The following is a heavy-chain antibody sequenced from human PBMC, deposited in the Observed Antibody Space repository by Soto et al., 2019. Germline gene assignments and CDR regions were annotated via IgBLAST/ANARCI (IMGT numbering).Heavy chain of an antibody. CDR1: GGSMSNGYYY. V-gene: IGHV4-31*03. D-gene: IGHD1-20*01. Sequence: PSGTLSLTCTVSGGSMSNGYYYWSWVRQNPGKGLEWIGHIYHSGRTYYNPSLKSRVGILVDTSKNQFSLNLNSVTAADTAVYYCARWVEVSLDYFDSWGQGTPVTVSS. J-gene: IGHJ4*02. CDR3: ARWVEVSLDYFDS. CDR2: IYHSGRT.